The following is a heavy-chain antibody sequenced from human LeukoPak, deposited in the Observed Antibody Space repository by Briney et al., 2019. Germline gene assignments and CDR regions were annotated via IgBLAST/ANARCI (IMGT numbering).Heavy chain of an antibody. CDR1: GFTFSSYA. Sequence: GGSLRLSCAASGFTFSSYAMSWVRQAPGKGLEWVSAMSGSGGSTYFADSVKGRFTISRDNSKNTLYQQMNSLRAEDTAVYYCAKSRARREGSSGSIDYWGQGTLVTVSS. J-gene: IGHJ4*02. CDR3: AKSRARREGSSGSIDY. CDR2: MSGSGGST. D-gene: IGHD3-22*01. V-gene: IGHV3-23*01.